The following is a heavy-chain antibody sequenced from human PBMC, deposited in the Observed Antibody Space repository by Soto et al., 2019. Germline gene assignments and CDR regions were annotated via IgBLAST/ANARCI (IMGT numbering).Heavy chain of an antibody. J-gene: IGHJ4*02. CDR2: IYYSGST. V-gene: IGHV4-39*01. D-gene: IGHD2-15*01. CDR3: ARRSVVVVAAVDY. CDR1: GGSISSSSYY. Sequence: ASETLSLTCTVSGGSISSSSYYWGWIRQPPGKGLEWIGSIYYSGSTYYNPSLKSRVTISVDTSKNQFSLKLSSVTAADTAVYYCARRSVVVVAAVDYWGQGTLVTVSS.